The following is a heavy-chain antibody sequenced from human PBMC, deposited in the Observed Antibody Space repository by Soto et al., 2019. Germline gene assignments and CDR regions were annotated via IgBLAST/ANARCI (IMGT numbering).Heavy chain of an antibody. J-gene: IGHJ6*02. D-gene: IGHD2-2*01. CDR2: IIPIFGTA. V-gene: IGHV1-69*13. CDR3: ARDVRRGVPAAIAYYYYYGMDV. Sequence: SVKVSCKASGGTFSSYAISWVRQAPGQGLEWMGGIIPIFGTANYAQKFQGRVTITADESTSTAYMELSSLRSEDTAVYYCARDVRRGVPAAIAYYYYYGMDVWGQGTTVTV. CDR1: GGTFSSYA.